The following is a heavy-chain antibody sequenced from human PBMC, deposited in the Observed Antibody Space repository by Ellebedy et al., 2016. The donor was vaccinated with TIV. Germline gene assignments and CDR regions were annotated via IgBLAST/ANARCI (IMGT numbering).Heavy chain of an antibody. V-gene: IGHV3-23*01. CDR2: ISGSGGST. Sequence: GGSLRLSXAASGFTFSSYAMSWVRQAPGKGLEWVSAISGSGGSTYYADSVKGRFTISRDNSKNTLYLQMNSLRAEDTAVYYCAKLRWFGEISHFDSWGQGTLVTVSS. J-gene: IGHJ4*02. CDR3: AKLRWFGEISHFDS. CDR1: GFTFSSYA. D-gene: IGHD3-10*01.